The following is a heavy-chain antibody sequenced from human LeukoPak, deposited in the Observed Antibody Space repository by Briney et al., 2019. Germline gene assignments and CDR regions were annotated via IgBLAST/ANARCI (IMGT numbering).Heavy chain of an antibody. CDR3: ARVTVTTGVLFAEPNNWFDP. CDR1: GGSISSYY. J-gene: IGHJ5*02. Sequence: KPSETLSLTCTVSGGSISSYYWSWIRQPAGKGLEWIGRIYTSGSTNYNPSLKSRVTMSVDTSKNQFSLKLSSVTAADTAVYYCARVTVTTGVLFAEPNNWFDPWGQGTLVTVSS. CDR2: IYTSGST. V-gene: IGHV4-4*07. D-gene: IGHD4-17*01.